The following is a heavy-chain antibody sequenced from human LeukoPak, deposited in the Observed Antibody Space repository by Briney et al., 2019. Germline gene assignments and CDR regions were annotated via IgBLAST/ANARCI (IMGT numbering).Heavy chain of an antibody. Sequence: GGSLRLSCAASGFTFSSYWMHWVRQAPGKGLVWVSRINSDGSSTSYADSVKGRFTISRDNAKNTLYLQMNSLRAEDTAVYYCAIFGGSYYGFDYWGRGTLVTVSS. J-gene: IGHJ4*02. CDR2: INSDGSST. D-gene: IGHD1-26*01. CDR1: GFTFSSYW. V-gene: IGHV3-74*01. CDR3: AIFGGSYYGFDY.